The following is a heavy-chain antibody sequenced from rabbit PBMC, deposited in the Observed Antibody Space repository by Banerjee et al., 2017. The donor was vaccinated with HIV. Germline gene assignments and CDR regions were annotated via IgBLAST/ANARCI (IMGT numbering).Heavy chain of an antibody. Sequence: QEQLEESGGDLVKPEGSLTLTCTASGFSFSSSYWICWVRQAPGKGLEWIACIYAGSSGSTYYASWAKGRFTISKTSSTTVTLQMTSLTAADTATYFCARGSTYYRSNLWGPGTLVTVS. D-gene: IGHD8-1*01. J-gene: IGHJ4*01. V-gene: IGHV1S45*01. CDR2: IYAGSSGST. CDR3: ARGSTYYRSNL. CDR1: GFSFSSSYW.